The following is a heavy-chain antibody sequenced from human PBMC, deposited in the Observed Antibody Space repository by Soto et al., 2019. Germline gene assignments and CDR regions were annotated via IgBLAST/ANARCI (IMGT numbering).Heavy chain of an antibody. Sequence: PGGSLRLSCAASGFTFSSYGMHWVRQAPGKGLEWVAVISYDGSNKYYADSVKGRFTISRDNSKNTLYLQMNSLRAEDTAVYYCAKDRPEVGAYDYWGQGTLVTVSS. CDR2: ISYDGSNK. D-gene: IGHD1-26*01. J-gene: IGHJ4*02. CDR1: GFTFSSYG. CDR3: AKDRPEVGAYDY. V-gene: IGHV3-30*18.